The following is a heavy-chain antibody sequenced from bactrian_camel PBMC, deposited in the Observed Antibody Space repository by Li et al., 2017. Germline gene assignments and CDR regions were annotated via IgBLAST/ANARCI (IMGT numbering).Heavy chain of an antibody. J-gene: IGHJ4*01. CDR1: GNTYNRNC. CDR2: IYVGLGDI. D-gene: IGHD2*01. Sequence: HVQLVESGGGSVQAGGSLRLSCAASGNTYNRNCVAWFRQAPGKRREGVASIYVGLGDIYYAASLMGRVTISQDDAKNTVYLQLHNLQPEDTAMYYCAAAYSGGVPSLLDWTYNYWGQGTQVTVS. V-gene: IGHV3S6*01. CDR3: AAAYSGGVPSLLDWTYNY.